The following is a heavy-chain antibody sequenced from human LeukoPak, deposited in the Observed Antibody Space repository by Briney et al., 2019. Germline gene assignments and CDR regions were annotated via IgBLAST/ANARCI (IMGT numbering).Heavy chain of an antibody. J-gene: IGHJ5*02. CDR3: ARSDRFDP. CDR2: INSDGSGT. CDR1: GFTFSPYW. V-gene: IGHV3-74*03. Sequence: GGSLRLSCATSGFTFSPYWMHWVRQAPGKGLLWVSRINSDGSGTSYADSVKGRFTISRDNAKNTLYLQLDSLRPEDTAIYYCARSDRFDPWGQGTLVTVSS.